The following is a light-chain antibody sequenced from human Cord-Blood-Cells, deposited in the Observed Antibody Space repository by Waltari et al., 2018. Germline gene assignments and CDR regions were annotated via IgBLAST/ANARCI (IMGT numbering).Light chain of an antibody. J-gene: IGLJ2*01. CDR3: QAWDSSTVV. CDR1: QVRVQS. V-gene: IGLV3-1*01. CDR2: QYS. Sequence: SYELTQPPSVLVSPGQTDSITCSGDQVRVQSACWYQQKPGQSPVLVIYQYSKRPSGSPERFSGSNSGNTATLTISGTQAMDEADYYCQAWDSSTVVFGGGTKLTVL.